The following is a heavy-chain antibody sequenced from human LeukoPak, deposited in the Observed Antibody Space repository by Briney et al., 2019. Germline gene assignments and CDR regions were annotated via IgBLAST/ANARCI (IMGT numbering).Heavy chain of an antibody. CDR2: ISAYNGNT. J-gene: IGHJ4*02. CDR1: GYTFTSYG. CDR3: ARSGYDFWSGYSPSRY. Sequence: ASVKVSCKASGYTFTSYGISWVRQAPGKGLEWMGWISAYNGNTNYAQKLQGRVTMTTDTSTSTAYMELRSLRSDDTAVYYCARSGYDFWSGYSPSRYWGQGTLVTVSS. V-gene: IGHV1-18*01. D-gene: IGHD3-3*01.